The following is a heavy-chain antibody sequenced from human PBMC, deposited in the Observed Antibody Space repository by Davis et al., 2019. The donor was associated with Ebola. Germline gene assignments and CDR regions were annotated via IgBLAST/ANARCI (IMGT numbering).Heavy chain of an antibody. Sequence: GESLKISCAASGFTFSDYYMSWIRQAPGKGLEWISYISIGGKNIHYADSVKGRFTVSRDNAKNSLYLQMNNLRAEDTAVYYCIGDPNWELGYWGQGTLVTVS. CDR1: GFTFSDYY. D-gene: IGHD3-10*01. V-gene: IGHV3-11*01. CDR3: IGDPNWELGY. J-gene: IGHJ4*02. CDR2: ISIGGKNI.